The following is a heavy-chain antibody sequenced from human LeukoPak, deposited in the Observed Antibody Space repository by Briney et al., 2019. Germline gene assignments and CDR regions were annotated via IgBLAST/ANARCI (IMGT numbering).Heavy chain of an antibody. CDR1: GFPFSSYA. CDR3: ARSSGWFGDAFDI. J-gene: IGHJ3*02. V-gene: IGHV3-23*01. Sequence: PGGSLRLPCAASGFPFSSYAMRWVPQTPGEGLEGVSAISGSGGSTYYADSVKGRLAISRDNSKNTLYLQMNSLRAEDTAVYYCARSSGWFGDAFDIWGQGTMVTISS. CDR2: ISGSGGST. D-gene: IGHD6-19*01.